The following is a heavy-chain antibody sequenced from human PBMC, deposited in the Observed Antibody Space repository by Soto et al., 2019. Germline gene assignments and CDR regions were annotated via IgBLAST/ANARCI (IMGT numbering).Heavy chain of an antibody. J-gene: IGHJ4*02. Sequence: EVQLLESGGGLVQPGGSLRLSCAASGFTFSSYAMRWVRQAPGKGLEWVSAISGSGDSTYYADSVKGRFTISRDNSKNTVYRQMNSLRGEDTAVYYCARRGSGSYYDYWGQGTLVTVSS. CDR3: ARRGSGSYYDY. D-gene: IGHD1-26*01. V-gene: IGHV3-23*01. CDR2: ISGSGDST. CDR1: GFTFSSYA.